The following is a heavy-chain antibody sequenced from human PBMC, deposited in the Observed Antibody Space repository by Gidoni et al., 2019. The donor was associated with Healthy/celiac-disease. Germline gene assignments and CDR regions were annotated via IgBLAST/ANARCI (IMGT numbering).Heavy chain of an antibody. CDR3: AKYTRPRAMVFGSWFDP. V-gene: IGHV3-23*01. CDR1: GFPFSSYA. Sequence: EVPLLESGGGWVQSGGSLRLSCAASGFPFSSYAMSWVRQAPGKGLGGVSPISGGGGSTNYSDSVKGLCTNSRDNSKNTLHLQMNSLRADDTAVYYCAKYTRPRAMVFGSWFDPWGQGTLITVSS. J-gene: IGHJ5*02. D-gene: IGHD5-18*01. CDR2: ISGGGGST.